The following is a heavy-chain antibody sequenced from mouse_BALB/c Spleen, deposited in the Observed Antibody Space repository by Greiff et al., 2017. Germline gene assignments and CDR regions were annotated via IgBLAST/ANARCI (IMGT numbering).Heavy chain of an antibody. V-gene: IGHV2-6-7*01. CDR2: IWGDGST. CDR1: GFSLTGYG. D-gene: IGHD2-2*01. Sequence: VKLMESGPGLVAPSQSLSITCTVSGFSLTGYGVNWVRQPPGKGLEWLGMIWGDGSTDYNSALKSRLSISKDNSKSQVFLKMNSLQTDDTARYYCARGLYGYDGAMDYWGQGTSVTVSS. J-gene: IGHJ4*01. CDR3: ARGLYGYDGAMDY.